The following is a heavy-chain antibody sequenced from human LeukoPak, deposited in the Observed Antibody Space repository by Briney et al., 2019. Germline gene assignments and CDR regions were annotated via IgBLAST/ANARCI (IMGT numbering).Heavy chain of an antibody. D-gene: IGHD3-3*01. V-gene: IGHV3-30*03. Sequence: PGRSLRLSCTPFEFTFYKHGMHWVRQAPSKGPEWVAIISSDGNRKYYAHSVEGRFTISRDNSKNTLYLQMDSLRVDDTAVYYCARDRAWNYFDSWGQGTLVTVSS. CDR3: ARDRAWNYFDS. J-gene: IGHJ4*02. CDR1: EFTFYKHG. CDR2: ISSDGNRK.